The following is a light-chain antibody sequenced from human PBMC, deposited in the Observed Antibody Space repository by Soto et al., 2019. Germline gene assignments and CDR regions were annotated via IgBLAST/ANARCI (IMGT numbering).Light chain of an antibody. J-gene: IGKJ5*01. CDR2: DIS. Sequence: DTVMTQSPATLSLSPGESATLSCRASQSVSSNLAWYQQKTGQPPRLLIYDISTRATGIPNRLSGSGSGTEFNLTISRLQPEDFATYYCQQNNSLTITFGQGTRLEIK. CDR1: QSVSSN. CDR3: QQNNSLTIT. V-gene: IGKV3D-15*01.